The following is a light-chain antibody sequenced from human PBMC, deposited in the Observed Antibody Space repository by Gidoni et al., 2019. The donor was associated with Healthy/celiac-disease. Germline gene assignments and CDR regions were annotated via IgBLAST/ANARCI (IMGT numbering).Light chain of an antibody. J-gene: IGLJ1*01. CDR1: SSNIGNNA. CDR2: YDD. Sequence: QSVLTQPPSASEAPRQRVTISCSGSSSNIGNNAVNWYQQLPGKAPKLLIYYDDLLPSGVSDRFSGSKSGTSASLAISGLQSEDEADYYGAAWDDSLNGRYVFGTGTKVTVL. CDR3: AAWDDSLNGRYV. V-gene: IGLV1-36*01.